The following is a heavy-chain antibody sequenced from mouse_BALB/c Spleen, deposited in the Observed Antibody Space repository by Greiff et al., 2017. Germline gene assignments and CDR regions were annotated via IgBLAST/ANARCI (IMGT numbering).Heavy chain of an antibody. V-gene: IGHV5-4*02. J-gene: IGHJ4*01. Sequence: EVKLVESGGGLVKPGGSLKLSCAASGFTFSDYYMYWVRQTPEKRLEWVATISDGGSYTYYPDSVKGRFTISRDNAKNNLYLQMSSLKSEDTAMYYCARGGTYDAMDYWGQGTSVTVSS. CDR2: ISDGGSYT. D-gene: IGHD3-3*01. CDR1: GFTFSDYY. CDR3: ARGGTYDAMDY.